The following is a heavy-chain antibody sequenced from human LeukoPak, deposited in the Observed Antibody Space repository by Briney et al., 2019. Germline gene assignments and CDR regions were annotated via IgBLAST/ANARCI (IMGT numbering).Heavy chain of an antibody. Sequence: GGSLRLSCAASGFTFSRYATHWVRQAPGKGLEWVAVTSSEGSGKHYADSVKGRFTISRDNSKNTLYLQMNSLRAEDTGAYYCAKERVNGDYVHYYYGMDVWGQGTTVTVSS. V-gene: IGHV3-30*18. CDR3: AKERVNGDYVHYYYGMDV. CDR2: TSSEGSGK. D-gene: IGHD4-17*01. CDR1: GFTFSRYA. J-gene: IGHJ6*02.